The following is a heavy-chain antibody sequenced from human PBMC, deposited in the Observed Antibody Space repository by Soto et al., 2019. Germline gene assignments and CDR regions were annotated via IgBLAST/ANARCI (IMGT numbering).Heavy chain of an antibody. CDR2: IYYSGST. V-gene: IGHV4-59*08. D-gene: IGHD4-4*01. CDR1: GGSISSYY. J-gene: IGHJ4*02. Sequence: PSETLSLTCTVSGGSISSYYWSWIRQPPGKGLEWIGYIYYSGSTNYNPSLKSRVTISVDTSKNQFSLKLSSVTAADTAVYYCARNYDYSNYGPFDYWGQGTLVTVSS. CDR3: ARNYDYSNYGPFDY.